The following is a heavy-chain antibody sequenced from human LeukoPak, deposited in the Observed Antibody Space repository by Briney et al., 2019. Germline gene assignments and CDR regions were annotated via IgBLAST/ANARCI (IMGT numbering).Heavy chain of an antibody. J-gene: IGHJ6*03. Sequence: GSSVKVSCKASGGTFSSYAISWVRQAPGQGLEWMGGIIPIFGTANYAQKFQGRVTITTDESTSTAYMELSSLRSEDTAVYYCARADRGGAGGYYYYMDVWGKGTTVTVSS. CDR1: GGTFSSYA. CDR3: ARADRGGAGGYYYYMDV. V-gene: IGHV1-69*05. D-gene: IGHD3-10*01. CDR2: IIPIFGTA.